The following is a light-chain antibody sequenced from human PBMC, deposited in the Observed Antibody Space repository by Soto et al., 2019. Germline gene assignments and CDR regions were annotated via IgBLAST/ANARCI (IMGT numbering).Light chain of an antibody. CDR1: QSINNRY. V-gene: IGKV3-20*01. Sequence: EIVLTQSPGTLSLSPGERATLSCRASQSINNRYLAWYQQKPGQAPRLLIYAASSMAPGIPDRFSGSGSGTDFTLTISRLEPEDFAVYYCQQFVSSPGFTFGPGTKVDIK. CDR3: QQFVSSPGFT. CDR2: AAS. J-gene: IGKJ3*01.